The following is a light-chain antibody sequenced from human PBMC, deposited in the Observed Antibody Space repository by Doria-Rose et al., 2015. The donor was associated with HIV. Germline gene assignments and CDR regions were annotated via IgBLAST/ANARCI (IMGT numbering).Light chain of an antibody. Sequence: DIRVTQSPESLGMSLGERATLNCKSNQSLLYTSKNYLAWYQQKPGQPPNLLIYWASTRQSGVPARFSGSGSGTDFTLTISSLESKDVAVYYCQQYYDTPSFGPGTTV. CDR2: WAS. J-gene: IGKJ3*01. CDR3: QQYYDTPS. CDR1: QSLLYTSKNY. V-gene: IGKV4-1*01.